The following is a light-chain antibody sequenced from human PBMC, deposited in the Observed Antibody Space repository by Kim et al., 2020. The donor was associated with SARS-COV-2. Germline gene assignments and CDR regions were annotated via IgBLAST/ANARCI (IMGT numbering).Light chain of an antibody. CDR3: SSYTSSSTWV. J-gene: IGLJ3*02. CDR2: DVS. V-gene: IGLV2-14*03. CDR1: TSDVGAYDY. Sequence: SITISCTGTTSDVGAYDYLYWYQQHPRKAPTLMIYDVSERPSGVSYRFSGSKSGNTASLTISGLRAEDEADYYCSSYTSSSTWVFGGGTKLTVL.